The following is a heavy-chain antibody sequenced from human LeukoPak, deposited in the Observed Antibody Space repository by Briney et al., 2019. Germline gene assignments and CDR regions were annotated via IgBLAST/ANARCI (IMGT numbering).Heavy chain of an antibody. J-gene: IGHJ4*02. Sequence: GGSLRLSCAAYGFTFSSYSMNWVRQAPGKGLEWVSYISSSSSTIYYADSVKGRFTISRDNAKNSLYLQMNSLRAEDTAVYYCARGSLDYPNYYFDYWGQGTLVTVSS. V-gene: IGHV3-48*01. CDR1: GFTFSSYS. D-gene: IGHD3/OR15-3a*01. CDR2: ISSSSSTI. CDR3: ARGSLDYPNYYFDY.